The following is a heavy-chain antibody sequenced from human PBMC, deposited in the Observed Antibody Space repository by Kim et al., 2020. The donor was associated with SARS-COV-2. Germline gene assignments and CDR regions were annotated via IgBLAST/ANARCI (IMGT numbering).Heavy chain of an antibody. J-gene: IGHJ6*02. CDR1: GFTFSSYG. CDR3: ARDRVTMVRGAPYYYYGMDV. Sequence: GGSLRLSCAASGFTFSSYGMHWVRQAPGKGLEWVAVISYDGSNKYYADSVKGRFTISRDNSKNTLYLQMNSLRAEDTAVYYCARDRVTMVRGAPYYYYGMDVWGQGTTVTVSS. V-gene: IGHV3-33*05. CDR2: ISYDGSNK. D-gene: IGHD3-10*01.